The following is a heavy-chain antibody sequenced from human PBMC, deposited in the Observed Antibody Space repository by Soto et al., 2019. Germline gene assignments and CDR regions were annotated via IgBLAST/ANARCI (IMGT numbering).Heavy chain of an antibody. CDR1: GYSVNSHW. V-gene: IGHV5-51*01. J-gene: IGHJ5*02. Sequence: EALMISCKGSGYSVNSHWIGGVRRMPGKGVEWMGIIYPGDSDTRYSPSFQGQVTISADKSTNTAYLEWSSLKSSDTAMYYCAKLEATRIPWFAGPYNWFAPWGGGTLVTVS. CDR3: AKLEATRIPWFAGPYNWFAP. CDR2: IYPGDSDT. D-gene: IGHD3-10*01.